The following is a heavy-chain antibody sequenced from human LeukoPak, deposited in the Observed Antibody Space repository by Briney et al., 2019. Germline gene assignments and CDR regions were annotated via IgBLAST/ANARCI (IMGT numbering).Heavy chain of an antibody. D-gene: IGHD3-10*01. Sequence: ASVKVSCKTSRTTFSSYSISWVRQAPGQGLEWMGRIIPILGIANYAQKLQGRVTMTTDTSTSTAYMELRSLRSADTAVYYCARRESTWNRLYHGSGSPKAGHIKYYYYGMDVWGQGTTVTVSS. V-gene: IGHV1-69*02. CDR3: ARRESTWNRLYHGSGSPKAGHIKYYYYGMDV. CDR1: RTTFSSYS. CDR2: IIPILGIA. J-gene: IGHJ6*02.